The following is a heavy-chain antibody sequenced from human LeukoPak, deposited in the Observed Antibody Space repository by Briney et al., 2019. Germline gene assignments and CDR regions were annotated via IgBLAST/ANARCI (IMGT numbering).Heavy chain of an antibody. V-gene: IGHV4-59*01. Sequence: SETLSLTCTVSGGSISSYYWSWIRQPPGKGLEWIGSIYYSGSTNYNPSLKSGGTISVDTSRNQFSLKLYSVIAADTAIYYCARSYPGSGNFDFWGQGTLVTVSS. J-gene: IGHJ4*02. CDR1: GGSISSYY. D-gene: IGHD3-10*01. CDR3: ARSYPGSGNFDF. CDR2: IYYSGST.